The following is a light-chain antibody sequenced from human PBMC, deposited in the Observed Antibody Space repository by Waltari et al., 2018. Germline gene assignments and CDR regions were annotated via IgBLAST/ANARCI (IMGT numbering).Light chain of an antibody. Sequence: EIVLTQSPATLSLSPGERATLSCRASQSVSRYLAWYQQKPGQAPRLLIYGASNRATGIPARFSGSGSGTDFTLTISSLEPEDFAVYCCQQRSNWPFTFGGGTKVEIK. J-gene: IGKJ4*01. V-gene: IGKV3-11*01. CDR2: GAS. CDR1: QSVSRY. CDR3: QQRSNWPFT.